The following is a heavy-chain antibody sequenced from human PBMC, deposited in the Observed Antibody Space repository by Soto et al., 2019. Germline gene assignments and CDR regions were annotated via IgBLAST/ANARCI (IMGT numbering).Heavy chain of an antibody. CDR1: GGSISSGGYS. V-gene: IGHV4-30-2*01. CDR3: ARDKITGLFDY. Sequence: SETLSLTCAVSGGSISSGGYSWSWIRQPPGKGLEWIGYIYHSGSTYYNPSPKSRVNISVDTSKNQFSLKLTSVTAADTAVYYCARDKITGLFDYWGQGTLVTVSS. CDR2: IYHSGST. D-gene: IGHD2-8*02. J-gene: IGHJ4*02.